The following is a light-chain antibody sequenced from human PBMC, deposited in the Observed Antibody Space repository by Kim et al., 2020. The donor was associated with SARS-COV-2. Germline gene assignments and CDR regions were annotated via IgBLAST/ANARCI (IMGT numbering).Light chain of an antibody. CDR2: EVS. J-gene: IGLJ1*01. CDR3: SSYAGSNNLGV. V-gene: IGLV2-8*01. CDR1: SSDVGAYNY. Sequence: QSATISCTGTSSDVGAYNYVSWYQQHPGKAPKLMIYEVSKRPSGVPDRFSGSKSGNTASLTVSGLQAEDEADYYCSSYAGSNNLGVFGTGTKVTVL.